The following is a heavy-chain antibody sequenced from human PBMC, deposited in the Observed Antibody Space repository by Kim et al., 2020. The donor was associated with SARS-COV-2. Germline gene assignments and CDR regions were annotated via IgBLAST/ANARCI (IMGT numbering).Heavy chain of an antibody. CDR2: FDPEDGET. CDR3: ATDFAYGDYDGYGY. D-gene: IGHD4-17*01. Sequence: ASVKVSCKVSGYTLTELSMHWVRQAPGKGLEWMGGFDPEDGETIYAQKFQGRVTMTEDTSTDTAYMELSSLRSEDTAVYYCATDFAYGDYDGYGYWGQRTLVTFYS. V-gene: IGHV1-24*01. J-gene: IGHJ4*02. CDR1: GYTLTELS.